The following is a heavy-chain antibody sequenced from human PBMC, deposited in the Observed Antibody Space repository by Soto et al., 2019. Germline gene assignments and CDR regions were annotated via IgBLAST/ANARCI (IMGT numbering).Heavy chain of an antibody. CDR2: ISHLEST. CDR1: GASISYGGFS. V-gene: IGHV4-30-2*06. CDR3: ARAPPGPSPRWDV. Sequence: PSETLCLTCTVSGASISYGGFSWSWIRQSPGKGLEWIGYISHLESTYFHPSFKSRVTLSVDRSKNQFSLNLTSVTAADTAMYYCARAPPGPSPRWDVWGQGTTVTVSS. D-gene: IGHD3-10*01. J-gene: IGHJ6*02.